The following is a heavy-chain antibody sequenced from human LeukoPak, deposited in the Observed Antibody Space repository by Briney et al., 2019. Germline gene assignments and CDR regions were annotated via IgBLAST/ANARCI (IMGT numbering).Heavy chain of an antibody. V-gene: IGHV3-48*01. J-gene: IGHJ6*03. Sequence: PGGSLRLSCAASGFTFSSYSMNWVRQAPGKGLEWVSYISSSSSTIYYADSVKGRFTISRDNSKNTLYLQMNSLRAEDTAVYYCAKAEKRTSLTTVTRGYMDVWGKGTTVTVSS. D-gene: IGHD4-17*01. CDR1: GFTFSSYS. CDR3: AKAEKRTSLTTVTRGYMDV. CDR2: ISSSSSTI.